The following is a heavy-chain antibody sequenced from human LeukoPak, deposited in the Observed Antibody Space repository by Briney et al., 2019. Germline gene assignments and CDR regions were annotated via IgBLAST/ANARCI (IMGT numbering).Heavy chain of an antibody. V-gene: IGHV3-23*01. D-gene: IGHD6-19*01. CDR1: GFTFSSYA. CDR3: AKSGAVAGTWADY. CDR2: ISGSGGST. J-gene: IGHJ4*02. Sequence: GGSLRLSCAASGFTFSSYAMSWVRQAPGKGLEWVSAISGSGGSTYYADSVKGRFTISRDNSKNTLYLQMNGLRAEDTAVYYCAKSGAVAGTWADYWGQGTLVTVSS.